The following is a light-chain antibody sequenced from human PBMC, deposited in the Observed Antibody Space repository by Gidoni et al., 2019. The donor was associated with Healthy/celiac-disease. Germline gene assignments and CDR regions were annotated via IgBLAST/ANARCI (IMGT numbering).Light chain of an antibody. Sequence: DIQMTQSPSSLSASVGDRVTIPCRASQSISSYLNWYQQKPGKAPKLLIYAASSLQSGVPSRFSGSGSGTDFTLTISSLQPEDFATYYCQQSYSTGATFGQXTKLEIK. CDR3: QQSYSTGAT. CDR1: QSISSY. V-gene: IGKV1-39*01. CDR2: AAS. J-gene: IGKJ2*01.